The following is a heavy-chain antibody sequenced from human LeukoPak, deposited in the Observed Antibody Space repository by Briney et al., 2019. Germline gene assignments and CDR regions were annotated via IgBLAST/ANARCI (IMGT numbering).Heavy chain of an antibody. Sequence: PGGSLRLSCAASGFTFSDYYMSWIRQAPGKGLEWVSTISGSGGSTNHADSVKGRFTISRDDSKNTLYLQMNSLRAEDTAVYYCAKSGLNRFDYWGQGTLVTVSS. J-gene: IGHJ4*02. CDR1: GFTFSDYY. D-gene: IGHD2-15*01. CDR3: AKSGLNRFDY. V-gene: IGHV3-23*01. CDR2: ISGSGGST.